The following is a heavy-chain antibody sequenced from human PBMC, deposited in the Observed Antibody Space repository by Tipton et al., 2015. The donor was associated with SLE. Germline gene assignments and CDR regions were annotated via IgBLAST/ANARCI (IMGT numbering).Heavy chain of an antibody. D-gene: IGHD3/OR15-3a*01. CDR1: GYTFTSYG. CDR3: ARDWGATEGRDDFWTGYQF. CDR2: ISGYPGNT. V-gene: IGHV1-18*01. Sequence: QVQLVQSGGEVKKPGASVKVSCKASGYTFTSYGISWVRQAPGQGLEWMGWISGYPGNTLYAQSLQGRVSMTTDTPTSTTHMELRIGKSEDTAFYYCARDWGATEGRDDFWTGYQFWGQGTLVPVSS. J-gene: IGHJ4*02.